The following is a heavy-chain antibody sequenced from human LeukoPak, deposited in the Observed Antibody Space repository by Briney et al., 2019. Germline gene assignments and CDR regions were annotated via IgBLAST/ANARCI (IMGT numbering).Heavy chain of an antibody. J-gene: IGHJ4*02. Sequence: PPETLSLTCTVSGGSISSYYWSWIRQPPGKGLEWIGEINHSGSTNYNPSLKSRVTISVDTSKNQFSLKLSSVTAADTAVYYCARGFSRGGYGYWGQGTLVTVSS. CDR3: ARGFSRGGYGY. V-gene: IGHV4-34*01. CDR1: GGSISSYY. CDR2: INHSGST. D-gene: IGHD3-22*01.